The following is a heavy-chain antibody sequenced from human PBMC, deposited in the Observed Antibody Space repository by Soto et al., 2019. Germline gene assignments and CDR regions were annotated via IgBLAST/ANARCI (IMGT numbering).Heavy chain of an antibody. CDR3: ARAGIAVAGPPDY. CDR2: IWYDGSNK. CDR1: GFTFSSYG. J-gene: IGHJ4*02. D-gene: IGHD6-19*01. Sequence: GGSLRLSCAASGFTFSSYGMHWVRQAPGKGLEWVAVIWYDGSNKYYADSVKGRFTISRDNSKNTLYLQMNSLRAEDTAVYYCARAGIAVAGPPDYWGQGTPVTVSS. V-gene: IGHV3-33*01.